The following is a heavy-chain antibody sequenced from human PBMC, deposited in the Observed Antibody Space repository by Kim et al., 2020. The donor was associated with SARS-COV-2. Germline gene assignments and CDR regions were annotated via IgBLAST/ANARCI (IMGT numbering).Heavy chain of an antibody. Sequence: GGSLRLSCAASGFTFSSYGMHWVRQAPGKGLEWVAVISYDGSNKYYADSVKGRFTISRDNSKNTLYLQMNSLRAEDTAVYYCAKGYSYGYFKDHFDYWG. D-gene: IGHD5-18*01. V-gene: IGHV3-30*18. CDR2: ISYDGSNK. J-gene: IGHJ4*01. CDR1: GFTFSSYG. CDR3: AKGYSYGYFKDHFDY.